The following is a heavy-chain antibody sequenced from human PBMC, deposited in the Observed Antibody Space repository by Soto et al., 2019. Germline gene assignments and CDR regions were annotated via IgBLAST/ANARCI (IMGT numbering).Heavy chain of an antibody. V-gene: IGHV3-53*05. J-gene: IGHJ4*02. CDR1: GFTVTTSQ. D-gene: IGHD6-19*01. CDR2: VYSGGST. CDR3: VKDAVFLP. Sequence: GGSLSLSCAASGFTVTTSQMNWVRQAPGKGLEWVSVVYSGGSTYYAASVKGRFTISRDNSKNTLSLQMSSLRGDDTAMYYCVKDAVFLPWGQGTLVTVSS.